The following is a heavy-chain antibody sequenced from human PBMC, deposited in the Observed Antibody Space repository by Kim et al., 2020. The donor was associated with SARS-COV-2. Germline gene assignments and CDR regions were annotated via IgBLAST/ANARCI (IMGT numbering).Heavy chain of an antibody. Sequence: SQTLSLTCAISGDSVSGNTAAWNWIRQSPSRGLEWLGRTYYRSKWYNDYAISVKSRITINPDTSKNQFSLQLNSVTPEDTAVYYCVRAPRYSNSAWVYYFDYWGQGTLVTVSS. V-gene: IGHV6-1*01. J-gene: IGHJ4*02. CDR1: GDSVSGNTAA. CDR3: VRAPRYSNSAWVYYFDY. D-gene: IGHD6-6*01. CDR2: TYYRSKWYN.